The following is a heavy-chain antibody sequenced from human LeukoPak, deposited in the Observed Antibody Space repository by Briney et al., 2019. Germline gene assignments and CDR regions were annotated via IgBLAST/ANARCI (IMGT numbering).Heavy chain of an antibody. V-gene: IGHV3-72*01. CDR3: ADIGGGGSNTR. J-gene: IGHJ1*01. CDR2: IRKKSDRYTT. D-gene: IGHD2-15*01. CDR1: GFTVSDHS. Sequence: GGSLRLSCVASGFTVSDHSLDWVCQAPGKGLEWVGLIRKKSDRYTTEYAASVKGRFTISRDDSTNSVYLQMSSLKSEDTAVYYCADIGGGGSNTRWGEGTVVTVSS.